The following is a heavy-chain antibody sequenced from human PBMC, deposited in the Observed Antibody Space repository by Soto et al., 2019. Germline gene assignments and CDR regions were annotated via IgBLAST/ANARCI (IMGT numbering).Heavy chain of an antibody. CDR2: IVPIVGTS. Sequence: QVQLVQSGAEVRQPASSVKVSCKTSGGTFSSYAISWVRQAPGQGLEWMGGIVPIVGTSTYAQKFQGRVTITGDESTSTVYMELSRLTSDDTAVYYCVRVVAIPGSSANWGQGTLVTVSS. CDR1: GGTFSSYA. CDR3: VRVVAIPGSSAN. V-gene: IGHV1-69*12. J-gene: IGHJ4*02. D-gene: IGHD2-15*01.